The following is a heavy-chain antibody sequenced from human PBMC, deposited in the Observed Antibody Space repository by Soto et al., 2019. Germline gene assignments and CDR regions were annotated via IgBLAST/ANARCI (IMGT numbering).Heavy chain of an antibody. J-gene: IGHJ4*02. CDR2: ISYDGSNK. CDR1: GFTFSSYG. CDR3: AKATPSPPEDY. Sequence: GGSLRLSCAASGFTFSSYGMHWVRQAPGKGLEWVAVISYDGSNKYYADSVKGRFTISRDNSKNTLYLQMNSLRAEDTAVYYCAKATPSPPEDYWGQGTLVTVSS. D-gene: IGHD2-15*01. V-gene: IGHV3-30*18.